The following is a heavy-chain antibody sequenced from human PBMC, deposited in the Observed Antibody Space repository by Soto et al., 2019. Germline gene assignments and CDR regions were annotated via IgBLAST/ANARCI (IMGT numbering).Heavy chain of an antibody. Sequence: GGSLRLSCAASGFTFSSDCMHWVRQAPGKGLVWVSRINSDGSRTNYADSVKGRFTISRDNSKNTLYLQMNSLRAEDTAVYFCAKDYYDSSCFLLRSPAFDIWAQETIV. V-gene: IGHV3-74*01. CDR3: AKDYYDSSCFLLRSPAFDI. CDR2: INSDGSRT. J-gene: IGHJ3*02. D-gene: IGHD3-22*01. CDR1: GFTFSSDC.